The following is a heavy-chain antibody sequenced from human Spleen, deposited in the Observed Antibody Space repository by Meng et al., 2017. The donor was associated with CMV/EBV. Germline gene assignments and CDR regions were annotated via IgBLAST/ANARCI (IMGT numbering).Heavy chain of an antibody. V-gene: IGHV1-2*02. J-gene: IGHJ5*02. CDR2: INPNSGGT. D-gene: IGHD2-2*01. CDR1: GYNFTGYY. CDR3: ARGRSVPAAPFDP. Sequence: ASVKVSCKASGYNFTGYYIHWVRQAPGQGLEWMGWINPNSGGTNYAQKFQGRITMTGDTSITTAYMELSRLTSDDMAVYHCARGRSVPAAPFDPWGQGTLVTVSS.